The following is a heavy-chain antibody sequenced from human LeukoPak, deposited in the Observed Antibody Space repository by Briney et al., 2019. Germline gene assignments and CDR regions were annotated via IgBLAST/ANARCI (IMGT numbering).Heavy chain of an antibody. CDR2: ISGSGGST. V-gene: IGHV3-23*01. Sequence: GGSLRLSCAASGFTFSSYAMSWVRQAPGKGLEWVSAISGSGGSTYYADSVKGRFTISRDNSKNTLYLQMNSLRAEDMAVYCCAKDYRGRGYYDSSGYVDYWGQGTLVTVSS. J-gene: IGHJ4*02. CDR3: AKDYRGRGYYDSSGYVDY. D-gene: IGHD3-22*01. CDR1: GFTFSSYA.